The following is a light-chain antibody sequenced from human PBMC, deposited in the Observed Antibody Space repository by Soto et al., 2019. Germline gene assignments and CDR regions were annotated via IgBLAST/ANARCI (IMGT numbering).Light chain of an antibody. J-gene: IGLJ1*01. Sequence: QSALTQPPSASGSPGQSVTISCNGTNSDVGSYNFVSWYQQHPDKAPKLMIYEVNKRPAGVPDRFSGSKSGNTASLTVSGLQAEDEADYYCSSYAGSNNRYVFGTGTKLTVL. CDR2: EVN. CDR3: SSYAGSNNRYV. V-gene: IGLV2-8*01. CDR1: NSDVGSYNF.